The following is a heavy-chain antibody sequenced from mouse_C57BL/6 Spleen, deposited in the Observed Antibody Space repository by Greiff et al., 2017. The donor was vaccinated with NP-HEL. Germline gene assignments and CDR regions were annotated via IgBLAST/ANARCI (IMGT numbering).Heavy chain of an antibody. V-gene: IGHV1-15*01. CDR3: TRSTWLLDYAMDY. D-gene: IGHD2-3*01. CDR2: IDPETGGT. J-gene: IGHJ4*01. CDR1: GYTFTDYE. Sequence: VQLQQSGAELVRPGASVTLSCKASGYTFTDYEMHWVKQTPVHGLEWIGAIDPETGGTAYNQKFKGKAILTADKSSSTAYMELRSLTSEDSAVYYCTRSTWLLDYAMDYWGQGTSVTVSS.